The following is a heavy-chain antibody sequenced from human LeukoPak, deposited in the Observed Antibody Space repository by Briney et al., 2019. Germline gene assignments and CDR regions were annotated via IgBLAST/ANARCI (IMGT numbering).Heavy chain of an antibody. CDR1: GFAFSSNW. CDR3: AKWAAYDFWSGYYNFDH. D-gene: IGHD3-3*01. J-gene: IGHJ4*02. V-gene: IGHV3-74*01. CDR2: INSGGSGT. Sequence: GGSLRLSCAASGFAFSSNWMHWVRQTPGKGLVWVSRINSGGSGTSYADSVEGRFTISRDNAKNTLYLQMNSLRAEDTAVYYCAKWAAYDFWSGYYNFDHWGQGTLVTVSS.